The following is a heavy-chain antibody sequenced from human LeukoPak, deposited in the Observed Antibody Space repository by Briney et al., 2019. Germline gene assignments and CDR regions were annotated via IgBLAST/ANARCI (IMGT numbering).Heavy chain of an antibody. CDR1: GFTFSSYS. CDR3: ARDRDSSGYYHDALDI. Sequence: PGGSLRLSCAASGFTFSSYSMNWVRQAPGKGLEWVSSISSSSSYKYYADSVKGRFTISRDNAKNSLYLQMNSLRAEDTAVYYCARDRDSSGYYHDALDIWGQGTMVTVSS. J-gene: IGHJ3*02. V-gene: IGHV3-21*01. CDR2: ISSSSSYK. D-gene: IGHD3-22*01.